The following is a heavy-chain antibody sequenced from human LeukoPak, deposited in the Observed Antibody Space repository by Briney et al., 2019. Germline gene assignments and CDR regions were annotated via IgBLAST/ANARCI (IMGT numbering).Heavy chain of an antibody. D-gene: IGHD6-19*01. CDR2: INWNGGST. J-gene: IGHJ4*02. CDR1: GFTFDDYG. CDR3: ASDPPTGYSSGWFFDY. V-gene: IGHV3-20*04. Sequence: GGSLRLSCAASGFTFDDYGMSWVRQAPGKGLEWVSGINWNGGSTGYADSVKGRFTISRDNAKNSLYLQMNSLRAEDTALYYCASDPPTGYSSGWFFDYWGQGTLVTVSS.